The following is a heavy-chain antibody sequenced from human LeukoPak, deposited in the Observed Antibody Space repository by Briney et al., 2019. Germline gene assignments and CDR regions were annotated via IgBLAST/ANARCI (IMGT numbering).Heavy chain of an antibody. J-gene: IGHJ5*02. D-gene: IGHD5-24*01. CDR2: TNPSGTGT. CDR1: GYTFTSYG. V-gene: IGHV1-46*01. CDR3: ATDHSMANTAWWFDP. Sequence: ASVKVSCKASGYTFTSYGISWVRQAPGQGLEWMGVTNPSGTGTSYAQKFQGRITMSRDTSTSTVYMELSSLRSEDTAFYYCATDHSMANTAWWFDPWGQGTLVTVSS.